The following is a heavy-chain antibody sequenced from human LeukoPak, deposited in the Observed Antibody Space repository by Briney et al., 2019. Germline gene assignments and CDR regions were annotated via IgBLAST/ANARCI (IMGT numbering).Heavy chain of an antibody. CDR1: GFTFSSYD. J-gene: IGHJ3*02. CDR2: IGTAGDT. CDR3: AREGTGSYRFAFDI. Sequence: PGRSLRLSCAASGFTFSSYDMHWVRQATGKGLEWVSAIGTAGDTYYPGSVKGRFTISRENAKNSLYLQMNSLRAGDTAVYYCAREGTGSYRFAFDIWGQGTMVTVSS. D-gene: IGHD3-16*02. V-gene: IGHV3-13*01.